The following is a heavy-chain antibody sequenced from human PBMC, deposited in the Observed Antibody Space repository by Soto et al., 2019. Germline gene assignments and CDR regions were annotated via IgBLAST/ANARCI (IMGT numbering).Heavy chain of an antibody. J-gene: IGHJ6*03. CDR2: ISVNNGNT. CDR3: ARGAASRVGNQYYYYYMDV. CDR1: GYTFTDYG. D-gene: IGHD6-25*01. Sequence: ASVKVSCDASGYTFTDYGITWVRQAPGQGLEWMGRISVNNGNTKFAQKFQGRVTMTTDTPTSTAYMELRSLTSDDTAVYYCARGAASRVGNQYYYYYMDVWGKGTTVTVSS. V-gene: IGHV1-18*01.